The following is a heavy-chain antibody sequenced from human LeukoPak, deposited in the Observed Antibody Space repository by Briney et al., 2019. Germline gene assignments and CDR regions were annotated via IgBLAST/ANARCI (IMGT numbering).Heavy chain of an antibody. V-gene: IGHV1-69*06. CDR1: GGTFSSYA. Sequence: ASVKVSCKASGGTFSSYAIGWVRQAPGQGLEWMGGIIPIFGTANYAQKFQGRVTITADKSTSTAYMELSSLRSEDTAVYYCARVPYSCSSTSCYGYYYYGMDVWGKGTTVTVSS. D-gene: IGHD2-2*01. CDR2: IIPIFGTA. CDR3: ARVPYSCSSTSCYGYYYYGMDV. J-gene: IGHJ6*04.